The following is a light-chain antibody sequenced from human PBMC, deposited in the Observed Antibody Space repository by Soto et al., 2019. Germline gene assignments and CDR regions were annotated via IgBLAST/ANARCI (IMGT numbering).Light chain of an antibody. CDR2: AAS. CDR3: QQYDTSPWT. V-gene: IGKV3-20*01. Sequence: EIVLTQSPGTLSLSPGERAILSCRASQSISISYLAWFQQKPGQPPRLLIYAASSRATGIPDRFSGSGSGTDLTLTISRLRPEDFAVYYCQQYDTSPWTFGQGTKVEIK. J-gene: IGKJ1*01. CDR1: QSISISY.